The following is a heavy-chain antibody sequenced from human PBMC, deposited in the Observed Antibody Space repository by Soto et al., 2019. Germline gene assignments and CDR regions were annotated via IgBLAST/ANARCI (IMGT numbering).Heavy chain of an antibody. V-gene: IGHV3-48*02. CDR1: GFTFSLYS. J-gene: IGHJ6*02. D-gene: IGHD3-10*01. Sequence: EVQLVESGGGLVQPGGSLRLSCAASGFTFSLYSMSWVRQAPGKGLEWVSYISRSSTGIHYADSVKGRFTISRDDATNSMHLQLHRLRDGDTAVYYCARAVTWGLDVWGHGTTVRISS. CDR2: ISRSSTGI. CDR3: ARAVTWGLDV.